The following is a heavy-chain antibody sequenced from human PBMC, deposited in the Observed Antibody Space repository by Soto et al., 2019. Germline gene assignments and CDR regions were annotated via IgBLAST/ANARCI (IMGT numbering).Heavy chain of an antibody. CDR2: ISAYNGNT. J-gene: IGHJ5*02. D-gene: IGHD3-9*01. Sequence: VKVSCKASGYTFTSYGISWVRQAPGQGLEWMGWISAYNGNTNYAQKLQGRVTMTTDTSTSTAYMELRSLRSDDTAVYYCARGTYYDILTGSPAWFDPWGQGTLVTVSS. CDR3: ARGTYYDILTGSPAWFDP. V-gene: IGHV1-18*04. CDR1: GYTFTSYG.